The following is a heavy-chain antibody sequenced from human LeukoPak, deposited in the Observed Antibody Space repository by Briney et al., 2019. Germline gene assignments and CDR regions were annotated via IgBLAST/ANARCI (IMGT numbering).Heavy chain of an antibody. V-gene: IGHV3-48*03. CDR3: ARVGAGAATGDFDY. J-gene: IGHJ4*02. D-gene: IGHD6-13*01. Sequence: GRSLRLSCAASGFTFSSYEMNWVRQAPGKGLEWVSYISSSGSTIYYADSVQGRFTISRDNAKNSLYLKMNSLRAEDTAVYYCARVGAGAATGDFDYWGQGTLVTVSS. CDR2: ISSSGSTI. CDR1: GFTFSSYE.